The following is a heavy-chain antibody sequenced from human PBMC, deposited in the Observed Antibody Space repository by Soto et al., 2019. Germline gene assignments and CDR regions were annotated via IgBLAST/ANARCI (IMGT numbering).Heavy chain of an antibody. CDR3: ARGEGMEDKHSCCGKDS. D-gene: IGHD1-1*01. CDR2: INGGTGQT. CDR1: GYTFSTYA. V-gene: IGHV1-3*01. Sequence: ASVKVSCKASGYTFSTYAMHWVRQAPGQSLEWMGWINGGTGQTRYSQRFQDRVTITMDTSAKTTYMDLTSLRSEDTAVYYCARGEGMEDKHSCCGKDSGGQGNTVTASS. J-gene: IGHJ6*02.